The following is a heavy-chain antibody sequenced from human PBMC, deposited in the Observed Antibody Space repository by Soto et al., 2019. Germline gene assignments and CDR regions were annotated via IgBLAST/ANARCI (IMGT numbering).Heavy chain of an antibody. CDR3: ARYEGALDI. CDR2: IIPIFGTA. Sequence: GASVKVSCNASGGTFSGYAISWVRQAPGQGLEWMGGIIPIFGTANDAQKFQGWGTMTRDTSISTAYMELSRLRSEDTAVYYCARYEGALDIWGQGTMVTVTS. J-gene: IGHJ3*02. V-gene: IGHV1-69*05. D-gene: IGHD3-16*01. CDR1: GGTFSGYA.